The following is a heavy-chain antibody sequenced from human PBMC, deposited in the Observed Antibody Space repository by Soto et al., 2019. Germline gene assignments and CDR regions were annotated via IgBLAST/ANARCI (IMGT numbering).Heavy chain of an antibody. V-gene: IGHV1-18*01. Sequence: ASVKVSCKASGYTFTSYGISWVRQAPGQGLEWMGLISAYNGNTNYAQKLQGRVTMTRDTSTSTVYMELSSLRSEDTAVYYCAILLKSPLDAFDIWGQGTMVTVSS. CDR2: ISAYNGNT. J-gene: IGHJ3*02. CDR3: AILLKSPLDAFDI. CDR1: GYTFTSYG.